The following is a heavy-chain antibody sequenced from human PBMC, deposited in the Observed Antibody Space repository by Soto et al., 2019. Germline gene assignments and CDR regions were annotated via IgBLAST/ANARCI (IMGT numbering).Heavy chain of an antibody. D-gene: IGHD5-18*01. V-gene: IGHV3-30-3*01. J-gene: IGHJ6*02. CDR1: GLTFSDYT. CDR3: AREGTKDSFYYYGLDV. CDR2: ISKDGTKK. Sequence: GGSLRLSCEASGLTFSDYTLYWVRQAPGKGLEWLAGISKDGTKKDYADSVKGRFTISRDNFRNTFYLQMDSLRSEDTALYYCAREGTKDSFYYYGLDVRGPGTTVTVSS.